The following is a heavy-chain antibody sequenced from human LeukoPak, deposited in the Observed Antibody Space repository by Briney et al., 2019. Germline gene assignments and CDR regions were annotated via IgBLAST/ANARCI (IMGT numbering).Heavy chain of an antibody. J-gene: IGHJ4*02. CDR3: ASEHPPYYDFWSGYSRLDY. Sequence: GRSLRLSCAASGFTFSSYAMHWVRQAPGKGLEWVAVISYDGSNKYYADSVKGRFTISRDNSKNTLYLQMNSLRAEDTAVYYCASEHPPYYDFWSGYSRLDYWGQGTLVTVSS. V-gene: IGHV3-30-3*01. CDR1: GFTFSSYA. D-gene: IGHD3-3*01. CDR2: ISYDGSNK.